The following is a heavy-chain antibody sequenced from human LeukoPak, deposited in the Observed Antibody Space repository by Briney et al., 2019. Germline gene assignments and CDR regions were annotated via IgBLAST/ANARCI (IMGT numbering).Heavy chain of an antibody. CDR1: GFTFTNAW. CDR3: TTDGRYCSGGRCYNYDY. V-gene: IGHV3-15*01. Sequence: PGGSLRLSCAASGFTFTNAWMSWVRQAPGKGLDWVGRIKSKTDGGTTDYAAPVKGRFTISRDDSKNTLYLQMNSLKTEDTAVYYCTTDGRYCSGGRCYNYDYWGQGTLVTVSS. CDR2: IKSKTDGGTT. J-gene: IGHJ4*02. D-gene: IGHD2-15*01.